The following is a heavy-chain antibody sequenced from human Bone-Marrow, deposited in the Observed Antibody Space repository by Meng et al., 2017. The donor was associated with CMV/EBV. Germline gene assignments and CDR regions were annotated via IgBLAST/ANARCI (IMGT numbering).Heavy chain of an antibody. CDR3: ARDTVYCGGDCYFDP. CDR1: GFTFSSYS. D-gene: IGHD2-21*01. V-gene: IGHV3-21*01. CDR2: ISSSSSYI. J-gene: IGHJ5*02. Sequence: GGSLRLSCAASGFTFSSYSMNWVRQAPGKGLEWVSSISSSSSYIYYADSVKGRFTISRDNAKNSLYLQMNSLRAEDTAVYYCARDTVYCGGDCYFDPWGQGTMVTVSS.